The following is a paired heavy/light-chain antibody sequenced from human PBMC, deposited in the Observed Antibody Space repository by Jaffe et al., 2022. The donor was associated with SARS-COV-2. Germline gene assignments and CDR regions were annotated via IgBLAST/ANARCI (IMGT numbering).Heavy chain of an antibody. J-gene: IGHJ4*02. V-gene: IGHV4-39*01. CDR2: IAYGGSA. CDR3: ATPRDSSGYYSFDY. D-gene: IGHD6-19*01. Sequence: QQQLQEAGPGLVKPSETLSLTCHVSGDFIRSVNYYWGWIRQPPGRGLEWIGNIAYGGSAHYNPSLKSRVTMSVDTSRNQVSLRLSSVTAADTAVYYCATPRDSSGYYSFDYWGPGTLVTVSS. CDR1: GDFIRSVNYY.
Light chain of an antibody. CDR1: QSVGGW. Sequence: DIQMTQSPSTLSASVGDRVTITCRASQSVGGWLAWYQQKPGKAPKLLISRASSSESGVPSRFRGGGSGTQFTLTITSLQTDDFATYSCQQYFTYPWTFGQGTKVDVK. J-gene: IGKJ1*01. V-gene: IGKV1-5*03. CDR3: QQYFTYPWT. CDR2: RAS.